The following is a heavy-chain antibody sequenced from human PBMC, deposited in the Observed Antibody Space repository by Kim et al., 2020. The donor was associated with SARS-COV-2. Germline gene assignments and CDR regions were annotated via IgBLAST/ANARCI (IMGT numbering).Heavy chain of an antibody. J-gene: IGHJ4*02. CDR1: GYTFTSYA. CDR2: INAGNGNT. Sequence: ASVKVSCKASGYTFTSYAMHWVRQAPGQRLEWMGWINAGNGNTKYSQKFQGRVTITRDTSASTAYMELSSLRSEDTAVYYCAREGEYSSSWYGFDYWGQGTLVTVSS. D-gene: IGHD6-13*01. CDR3: AREGEYSSSWYGFDY. V-gene: IGHV1-3*01.